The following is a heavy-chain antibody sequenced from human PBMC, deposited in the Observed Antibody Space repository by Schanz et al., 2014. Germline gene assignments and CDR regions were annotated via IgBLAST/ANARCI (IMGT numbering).Heavy chain of an antibody. CDR2: INPIGGST. J-gene: IGHJ4*02. CDR1: GYSFTNFF. D-gene: IGHD6-19*01. V-gene: IGHV1-46*01. CDR3: ARGGYSSGWYDRDIAHVDY. Sequence: QVQLVQSWAEVKGPGASVKVSCKASGYSFTNFFLHWVRQAPGQGLEWMGIINPIGGSTTYAQKFRGAVTLTTDTYTSTSYKELRSLRSDDTAVYYCARGGYSSGWYDRDIAHVDYGGQGTLVTVSS.